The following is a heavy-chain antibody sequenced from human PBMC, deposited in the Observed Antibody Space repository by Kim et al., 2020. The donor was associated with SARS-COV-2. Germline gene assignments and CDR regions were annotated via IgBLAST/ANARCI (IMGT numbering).Heavy chain of an antibody. J-gene: IGHJ6*01. Sequence: GGSLRLSCAASGFTFSSYSMNWVRQAPGKGLEWVSSISSNSSYIYYADSVKVRCTISRDNAKYSLYVQMHMMRAKDADVYYCSRNIGNGIDLSMDVCGQG. D-gene: IGHD5-12*01. V-gene: IGHV3-21*01. CDR2: ISSNSSYI. CDR3: SRNIGNGIDLSMDV. CDR1: GFTFSSYS.